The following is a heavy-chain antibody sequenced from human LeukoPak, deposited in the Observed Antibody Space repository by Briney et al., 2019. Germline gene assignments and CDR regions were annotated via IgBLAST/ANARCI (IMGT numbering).Heavy chain of an antibody. Sequence: GGSLRLSCAASGFTFSSYSMNWVRQAPGKGLEWVSSISSSSSYIYYADSVKGRFTISRDNAKNLLYLQMNSLRAEDTAVYYCARDLSYYYYMDVWGKGTTVTVSS. CDR3: ARDLSYYYYMDV. D-gene: IGHD3-16*02. CDR2: ISSSSSYI. J-gene: IGHJ6*03. CDR1: GFTFSSYS. V-gene: IGHV3-21*01.